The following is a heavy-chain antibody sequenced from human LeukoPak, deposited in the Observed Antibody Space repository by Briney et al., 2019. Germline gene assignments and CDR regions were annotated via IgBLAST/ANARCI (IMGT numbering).Heavy chain of an antibody. CDR3: ARDIPYCSSTSCYKGYYYYMDV. CDR1: GGSISSGSYY. J-gene: IGHJ6*03. Sequence: SETLSLTCTVSGGSISSGSYYWSWIRQPAGKGLEWIGRIYTSGSTNYNPSLKSRVTISVDTSKNQFSLKLSSVTAADTAVYYCARDIPYCSSTSCYKGYYYYMDVWGKGTTVTVSS. V-gene: IGHV4-61*02. D-gene: IGHD2-2*02. CDR2: IYTSGST.